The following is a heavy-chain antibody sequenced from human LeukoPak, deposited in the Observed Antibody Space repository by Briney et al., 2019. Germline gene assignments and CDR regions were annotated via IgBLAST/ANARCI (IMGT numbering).Heavy chain of an antibody. CDR3: ARLATSTGSYVDY. V-gene: IGHV3-53*01. CDR1: GFTVGSEY. D-gene: IGHD3-16*01. J-gene: IGHJ4*02. Sequence: GGSLRLSCAVSGFTVGSEYMSWVRQAPGKGLEWLSVIHDGDATIYADSVKARITISRDHSKNTLYLQMNSLRVEDTAVYYCARLATSTGSYVDYWGQGTLVTVSS. CDR2: IHDGDAT.